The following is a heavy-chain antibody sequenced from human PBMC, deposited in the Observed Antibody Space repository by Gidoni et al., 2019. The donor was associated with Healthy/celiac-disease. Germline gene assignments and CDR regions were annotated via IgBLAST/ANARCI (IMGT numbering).Heavy chain of an antibody. V-gene: IGHV4-39*01. D-gene: IGHD2-2*01. CDR3: ARGYCSSTSCSYYYYGMDV. CDR1: GGSISSSSYY. CDR2: IYYSGDT. J-gene: IGHJ6*02. Sequence: QLQLQESGPGLVKPSATLSLTCTVCGGSISSSSYYWGWIRQPPGKGLEWIGSIYYSGDTYYNPSLKSRVTISVDTSKKQFSLKLSSVTAADTAVYFCARGYCSSTSCSYYYYGMDVWGQGTTVTVSS.